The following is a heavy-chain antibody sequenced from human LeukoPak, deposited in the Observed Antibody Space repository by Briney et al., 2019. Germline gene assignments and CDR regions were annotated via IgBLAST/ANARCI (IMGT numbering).Heavy chain of an antibody. D-gene: IGHD3-22*01. V-gene: IGHV3-30*18. CDR2: ISHDGRNK. Sequence: GRSLRLSCAASGFIFSNYDMHWVRQAPGKGLEWVAVISHDGRNKYYGDSVKGRFTISRGNSKNTLYLQMNSLRAEDTAVYYCAKAPPHYYDSSGYPPAGYWGQGTLVTVSS. CDR1: GFIFSNYD. J-gene: IGHJ4*02. CDR3: AKAPPHYYDSSGYPPAGY.